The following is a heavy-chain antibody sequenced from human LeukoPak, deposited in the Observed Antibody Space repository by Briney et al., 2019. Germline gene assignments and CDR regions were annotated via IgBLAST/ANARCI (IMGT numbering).Heavy chain of an antibody. V-gene: IGHV3-33*01. CDR2: IAYDGSRA. CDR3: TRYSNDHFDY. CDR1: GFTFGGYG. Sequence: GGSLRLSCAGSGFTFGGYGMHWFRQTPGKGLEWVAVIAYDGSRAFYADSVKGRFTISRNNSKNTMSVQMDDLRAEDTAVYYCTRYSNDHFDYWGQGTLVTVSS. J-gene: IGHJ4*02. D-gene: IGHD6-13*01.